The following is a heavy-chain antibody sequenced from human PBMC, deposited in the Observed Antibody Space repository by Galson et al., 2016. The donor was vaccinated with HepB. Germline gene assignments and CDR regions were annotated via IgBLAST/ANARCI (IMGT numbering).Heavy chain of an antibody. D-gene: IGHD2-21*02. CDR1: GSSVSSGGYA. CDR2: MYDSGSD. Sequence: TLSLTCGVSGSSVSSGGYAWSWIRQPPGKGLEWIGCMYDSGSDSYNLSLKGRVAISLDRAKNQVSLRLTSVTAADTAVYFCARGVTHWGRGSLVTVSA. J-gene: IGHJ4*02. V-gene: IGHV4-30-2*01. CDR3: ARGVTH.